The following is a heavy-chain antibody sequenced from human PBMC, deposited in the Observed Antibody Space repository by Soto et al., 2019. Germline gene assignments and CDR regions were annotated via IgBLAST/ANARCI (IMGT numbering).Heavy chain of an antibody. CDR3: AKDPYYYDSSGPL. CDR1: GFTFSSYG. J-gene: IGHJ4*02. V-gene: IGHV3-30*18. D-gene: IGHD3-22*01. CDR2: ISYDGSNK. Sequence: GGSLRLSCAASGFTFSSYGMHWVRQAPGKGLEWVAVISYDGSNKYYADPVKGRFTISRDNSKNTLYLQMNSLRAEDTAVYYCAKDPYYYDSSGPLRGQGTLVTVSS.